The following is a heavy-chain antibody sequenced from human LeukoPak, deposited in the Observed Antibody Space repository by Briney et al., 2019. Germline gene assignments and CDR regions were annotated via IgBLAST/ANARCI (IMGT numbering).Heavy chain of an antibody. D-gene: IGHD3-22*01. J-gene: IGHJ4*02. Sequence: PGGSLRLSCAASGFTFSRYGMHWVRQAPGKGLEWVAFIRFDGSNKYYADSVKGRFTVSRDNSKNTLYLQMNSLRAEDTAVYYCAKAWPDTYYYDSTGYYYLDYWGQGTLVTVSS. CDR3: AKAWPDTYYYDSTGYYYLDY. V-gene: IGHV3-30*02. CDR1: GFTFSRYG. CDR2: IRFDGSNK.